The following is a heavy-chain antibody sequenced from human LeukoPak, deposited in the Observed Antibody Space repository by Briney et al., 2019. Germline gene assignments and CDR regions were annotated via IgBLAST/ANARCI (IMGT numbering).Heavy chain of an antibody. CDR2: INPSGGST. Sequence: ASVKVSCKASGYTFTSYYMHWVRQAPGQGLEWMGIINPSGGSTGYAQKFQGRVTMTRDTSTSTVYMELSSLRSEDTAVYYCARAPYYYGSGSYYPFDYWGQGTLVTVSS. CDR1: GYTFTSYY. J-gene: IGHJ4*02. V-gene: IGHV1-46*01. CDR3: ARAPYYYGSGSYYPFDY. D-gene: IGHD3-10*01.